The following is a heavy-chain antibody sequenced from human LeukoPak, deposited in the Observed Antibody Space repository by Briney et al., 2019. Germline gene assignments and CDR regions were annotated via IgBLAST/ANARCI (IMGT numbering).Heavy chain of an antibody. CDR2: IYSGGST. CDR1: GFTVSSNY. J-gene: IGHJ6*02. CDR3: AKSMALYYYYGMDV. Sequence: GGSLRLSCAASGFTVSSNYMSWVRQAPGKGLEWVSLIYSGGSTYYADSVKGRFTTSRDNSKNTLYLQMNSLRAEDTAVYYCAKSMALYYYYGMDVWGQGTAVTVSS. D-gene: IGHD2/OR15-2a*01. V-gene: IGHV3-66*01.